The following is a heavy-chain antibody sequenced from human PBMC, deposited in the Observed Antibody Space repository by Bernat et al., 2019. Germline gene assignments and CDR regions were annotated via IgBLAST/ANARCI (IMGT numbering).Heavy chain of an antibody. CDR1: GFTFSDHY. V-gene: IGHV3-72*01. CDR3: ARDTHTSLDY. Sequence: EVQLVESGGGLVQPGGSLRLSCAASGFTFSDHYMDWVRQAPGKGLEWVGRTTNKANRFTTYAASVKGRFTVSRDDSQSSLYLQMNSLKAEDTAVYYCARDTHTSLDYWGQGTLVTVSS. CDR2: TTNKANRFTT. D-gene: IGHD2-2*01. J-gene: IGHJ4*02.